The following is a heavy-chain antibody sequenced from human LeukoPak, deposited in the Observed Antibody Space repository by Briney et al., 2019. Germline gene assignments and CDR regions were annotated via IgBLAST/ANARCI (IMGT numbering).Heavy chain of an antibody. CDR2: IYYSGST. D-gene: IGHD3-22*01. J-gene: IGHJ4*02. CDR1: GGSISSSSYY. Sequence: SETLSLTCTVSGGSISSSSYYWGWIRQPPGKGLEWIGSIYYSGSTYYNPSLKSRVTISVDTSKNQFSLKLSSVTAADTAVYYCARGHPEEYYDSSGYYIHWGQGTLVTVSS. V-gene: IGHV4-39*07. CDR3: ARGHPEEYYDSSGYYIH.